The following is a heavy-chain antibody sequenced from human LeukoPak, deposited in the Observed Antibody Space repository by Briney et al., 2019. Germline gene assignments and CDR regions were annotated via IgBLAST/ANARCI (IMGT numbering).Heavy chain of an antibody. J-gene: IGHJ5*02. CDR3: ARGSTVTTPGFDP. CDR1: GYSISSGYY. CDR2: IYHSGST. V-gene: IGHV4-38-2*02. Sequence: SETLSLTCTVSGYSISSGYYWGWIRQPPGKGLEWIGSIYHSGSTYYNPSLKSRVTISVDTSKNQFSLKLSSVTAADTAVYYCARGSTVTTPGFDPWGQGTLATVSS. D-gene: IGHD4-17*01.